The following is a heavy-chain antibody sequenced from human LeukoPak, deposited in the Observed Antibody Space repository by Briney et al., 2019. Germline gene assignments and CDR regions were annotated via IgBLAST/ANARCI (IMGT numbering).Heavy chain of an antibody. J-gene: IGHJ6*02. V-gene: IGHV4-39*01. CDR1: GGSISSRSYY. CDR2: VHSSAYT. CDR3: ARHSGALFGPKDV. D-gene: IGHD3-3*01. Sequence: SETLSLTCTVSGGSISSRSYYWGWVRQPPGKGLEWIGVVHSSAYTYYNPSLKSRVTISVDTSKSHFSLILTSVTAAVTALYYCARHSGALFGPKDVWGQGTTVTVSS.